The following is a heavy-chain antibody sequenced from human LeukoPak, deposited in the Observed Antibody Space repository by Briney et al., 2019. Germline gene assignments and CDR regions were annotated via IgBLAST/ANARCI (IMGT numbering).Heavy chain of an antibody. CDR3: ARAGYNSGWYEY. CDR2: IWEDGTNI. D-gene: IGHD6-19*01. Sequence: GGSLRLSCAASGFTFSTYGMHWVRQAPGKGLEWVAVIWEDGTNIHYADSMKGRFTISRDNSKNTLYLQMNSLRAEDTAVYYCARAGYNSGWYEYWGQGTLVTVSS. V-gene: IGHV3-33*01. CDR1: GFTFSTYG. J-gene: IGHJ4*02.